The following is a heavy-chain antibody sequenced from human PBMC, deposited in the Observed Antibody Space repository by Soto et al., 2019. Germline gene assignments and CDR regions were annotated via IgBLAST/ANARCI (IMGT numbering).Heavy chain of an antibody. CDR3: ARHVTDKLKGTYYYYYYGMDV. J-gene: IGHJ6*02. D-gene: IGHD1-1*01. CDR2: IYPGDSDT. Sequence: GESLKISCKGSGYSFTSYWIGWVRQMPGKGLEWMGIIYPGDSDTRYSPSFQGQVTISADKSISTAYLQWSSLKASDTAMYYCARHVTDKLKGTYYYYYYGMDVWGQGTTVTVSS. CDR1: GYSFTSYW. V-gene: IGHV5-51*01.